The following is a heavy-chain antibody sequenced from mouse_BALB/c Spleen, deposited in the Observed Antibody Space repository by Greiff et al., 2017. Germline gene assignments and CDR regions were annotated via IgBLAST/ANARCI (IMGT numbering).Heavy chain of an antibody. J-gene: IGHJ1*01. D-gene: IGHD1-1*01. CDR3: ARGCYGSSYSYFDV. CDR2: ISSGGST. V-gene: IGHV5-6-5*01. Sequence: EVKVVESGGGLVKPGGSLKLSCAASGFTFSSYAMSWVRQTPEKRLEWVASISSGGSTYYPDSVKGRFTISRDNARNILYLQMSSLRSEDTAMYYCARGCYGSSYSYFDVWGAGTTVTVSS. CDR1: GFTFSSYA.